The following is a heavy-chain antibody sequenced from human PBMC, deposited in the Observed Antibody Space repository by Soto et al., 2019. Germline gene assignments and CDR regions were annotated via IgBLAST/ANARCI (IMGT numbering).Heavy chain of an antibody. V-gene: IGHV4-59*01. CDR1: GDSISRYY. Sequence: QVQLQESGPGLVKPSETLSLTCNVSGDSISRYYWSWIRLSPGKGLEWIGYIYYSGETNYNPSVKSRVTISVDRTKNQFSLKLSSVTAADTAVYYCARDQGGEFLKGSGMDVWGQGTTVTVSS. J-gene: IGHJ6*02. CDR2: IYYSGET. CDR3: ARDQGGEFLKGSGMDV. D-gene: IGHD3-10*01.